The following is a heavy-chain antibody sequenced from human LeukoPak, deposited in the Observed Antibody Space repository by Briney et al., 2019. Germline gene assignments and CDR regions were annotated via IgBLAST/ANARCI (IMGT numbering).Heavy chain of an antibody. J-gene: IGHJ4*02. CDR2: FDPEDGER. V-gene: IGHV1-24*01. D-gene: IGHD5-24*01. Sequence: ASVKVSCKVSGYTLTELSMNWVRQAPGKGLERMAGFDPEDGERIYAQKFQGRVTMTEDASTDTAYMELSSLKSDDTAVYYCATVKRFDGYNDYWGQGTLVTVSS. CDR1: GYTLTELS. CDR3: ATVKRFDGYNDY.